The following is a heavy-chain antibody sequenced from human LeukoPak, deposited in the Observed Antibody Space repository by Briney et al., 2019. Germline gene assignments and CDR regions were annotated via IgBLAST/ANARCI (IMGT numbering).Heavy chain of an antibody. CDR1: GGSISSSSYY. Sequence: SETLSLTCTVSGGSISSSSYYWGWIRQPPGKGLEWIGSIYYSGSTYYNPSLKSRVTISVDTSKNLFSLKLSSVTAADTAVYYCARTDYYDSSAGDYWGQGTLVTVSS. J-gene: IGHJ4*02. V-gene: IGHV4-39*01. CDR2: IYYSGST. CDR3: ARTDYYDSSAGDY. D-gene: IGHD3-22*01.